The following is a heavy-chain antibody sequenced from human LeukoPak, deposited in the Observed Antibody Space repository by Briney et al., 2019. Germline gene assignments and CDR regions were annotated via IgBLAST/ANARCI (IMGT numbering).Heavy chain of an antibody. CDR1: GVSISSSSYY. J-gene: IGHJ4*02. CDR2: INHSGST. Sequence: SETLSLTCSISGVSISSSSYYWAWIRQPPGKGLEWIGEINHSGSTNYNPSLKSRVTISVDTSKNQFSLKLSSVTAADTAVYYCARGPRAYIVVVPAAQPVDYWGQGTLVTVSS. D-gene: IGHD2-2*01. V-gene: IGHV4-39*07. CDR3: ARGPRAYIVVVPAAQPVDY.